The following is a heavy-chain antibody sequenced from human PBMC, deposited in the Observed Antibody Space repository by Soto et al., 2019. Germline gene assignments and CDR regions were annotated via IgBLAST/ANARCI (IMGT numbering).Heavy chain of an antibody. V-gene: IGHV3-11*01. CDR1: GFTFSDYY. CDR3: AGVGITIFGVVRIGKTANYYGMDV. Sequence: GGSLRLSCAASGFTFSDYYMSWIRQAPGKGLEWVSYISSSGSTIYYADSVKGRFTISRDNAKNSLYLQMNSLRAEDTAVYYCAGVGITIFGVVRIGKTANYYGMDVWGQGTTVTVSS. D-gene: IGHD3-3*01. CDR2: ISSSGSTI. J-gene: IGHJ6*02.